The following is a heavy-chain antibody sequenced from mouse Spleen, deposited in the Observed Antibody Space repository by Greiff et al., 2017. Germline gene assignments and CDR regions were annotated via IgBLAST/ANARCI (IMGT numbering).Heavy chain of an antibody. CDR2: ISDGGSYT. CDR3: ARRGTTVETDWYFDV. Sequence: EVKLVESGGGLVKPGGSLKLSCAASGFTFSDYYMYWVRQTPEKRLEWVATISDGGSYTYYPDSVKGRFTISRDNAKNNLYLQMNSLQTDDTAMYYCARRGTTVETDWYFDVWGAGTTVTVSS. V-gene: IGHV5-4*02. D-gene: IGHD1-1*01. J-gene: IGHJ1*01. CDR1: GFTFSDYY.